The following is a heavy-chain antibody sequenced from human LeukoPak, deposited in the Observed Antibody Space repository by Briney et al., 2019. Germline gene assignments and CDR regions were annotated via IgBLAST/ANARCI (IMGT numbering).Heavy chain of an antibody. CDR2: MWYHGNNQ. CDR1: GFTFSSYT. D-gene: IGHD5-12*01. CDR3: ARVGNIVATGSAFDI. V-gene: IGHV3-30-3*01. Sequence: PGGSLRLSCAASGFTFSSYTMHWVRQAPGKGLEWVAVMWYHGNNQYYADSVKGRFTISRGISQNTLYLQMNSLRAEDTAVYYCARVGNIVATGSAFDIWGQGTMVTVSS. J-gene: IGHJ3*02.